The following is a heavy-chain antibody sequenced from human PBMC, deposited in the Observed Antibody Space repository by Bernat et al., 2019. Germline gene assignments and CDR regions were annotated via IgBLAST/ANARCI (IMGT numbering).Heavy chain of an antibody. CDR2: INPNSGGT. J-gene: IGHJ4*02. CDR1: GYTFTGYY. CDR3: ARETRYYDSSGYYYRGLDY. Sequence: QVQLVQSGAEVKKPGASVKVSCKASGYTFTGYYMHWVRQAPGQGLEWMGWINPNSGGTNYAQKFQGWVTMTRDTSISTAYMELSRLRSDDMAVYYCARETRYYDSSGYYYRGLDYWGQGTLVTVSS. V-gene: IGHV1-2*04. D-gene: IGHD3-22*01.